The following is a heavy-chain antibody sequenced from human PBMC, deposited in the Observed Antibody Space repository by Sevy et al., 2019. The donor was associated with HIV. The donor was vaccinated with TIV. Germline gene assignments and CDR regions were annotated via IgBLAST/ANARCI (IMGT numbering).Heavy chain of an antibody. CDR3: ARHTGEPYYFEI. J-gene: IGHJ4*02. Sequence: GGSLRLSCAASGFTFNSYAMNWVRQAPGKGLEWVSSIRGRNNVTIYAESVRGRFTLSRDISKNTLYLQMNSLRVEDTAVYYCARHTGEPYYFEIWGQGTLVTVSS. CDR1: GFTFNSYA. D-gene: IGHD3-9*01. V-gene: IGHV3-23*01. CDR2: IRGRNNVT.